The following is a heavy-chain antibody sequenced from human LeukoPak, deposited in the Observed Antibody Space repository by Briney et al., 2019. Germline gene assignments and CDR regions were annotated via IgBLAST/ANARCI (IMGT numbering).Heavy chain of an antibody. Sequence: ASVKVSCKVSGYTLIELSMHWVRQAPGKGPEWMGGVDSDDGERLYAQKFQGRVTMTEDTSTDTAYMELSSLRSDDTAVYFCATEVGSRYFEYWGQGALVTVSS. CDR2: VDSDDGER. CDR3: ATEVGSRYFEY. V-gene: IGHV1-24*01. D-gene: IGHD6-19*01. J-gene: IGHJ4*02. CDR1: GYTLIELS.